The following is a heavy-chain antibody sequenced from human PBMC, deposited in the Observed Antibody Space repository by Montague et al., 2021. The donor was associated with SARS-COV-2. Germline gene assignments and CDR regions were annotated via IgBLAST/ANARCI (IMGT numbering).Heavy chain of an antibody. CDR1: GVSISSYY. D-gene: IGHD3-22*01. V-gene: IGHV4-59*08. CDR3: ARGRLYYDSSGYYFDY. J-gene: IGHJ4*02. CDR2: IYYSGST. Sequence: SETLSLTCTVSGVSISSYYWTWIRQPPGKGLEWIGFIYYSGSTNYNPSLKSRVTISVDTSKNQFSLKLSSVTAADTAVYYCARGRLYYDSSGYYFDYWGQGTLVTVSS.